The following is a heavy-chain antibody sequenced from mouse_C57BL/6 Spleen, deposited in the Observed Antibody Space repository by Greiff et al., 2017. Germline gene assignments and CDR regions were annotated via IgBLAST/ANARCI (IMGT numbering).Heavy chain of an antibody. V-gene: IGHV1-82*01. J-gene: IGHJ3*01. CDR3: ARGTPFAY. D-gene: IGHD3-3*01. CDR2: IYPGDGDT. CDR1: GYAFSSSW. Sequence: ESGPELVKPGASVTISCKASGYAFSSSWMNWVKQRPGKGLEWIGRIYPGDGDTNYNGKFKGKATLTADKSSSTAYMQLSSLTSEDSAVYFCARGTPFAYWGQGTLVTVSA.